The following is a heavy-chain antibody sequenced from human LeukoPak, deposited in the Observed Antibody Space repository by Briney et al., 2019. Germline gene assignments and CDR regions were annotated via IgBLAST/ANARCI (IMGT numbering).Heavy chain of an antibody. CDR1: GFTFSSYS. V-gene: IGHV3-21*01. CDR2: ISSSSSYI. D-gene: IGHD2/OR15-2a*01. CDR3: ARDNFRDPGPDVFDI. J-gene: IGHJ3*02. Sequence: GGSLRLSCAASGFTFSSYSMNWVRQAPGKGLEWVSSISSSSSYIYYADSVKGRFTISRDNAKNSLYLQMNSLRAEDTAVYYCARDNFRDPGPDVFDIWGQGTMVTVSS.